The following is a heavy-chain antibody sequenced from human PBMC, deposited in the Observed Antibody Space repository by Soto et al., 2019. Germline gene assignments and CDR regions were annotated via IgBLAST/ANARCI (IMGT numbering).Heavy chain of an antibody. CDR2: VSIGGST. V-gene: IGHV3-23*01. D-gene: IGHD2-15*01. CDR1: GFTFSSYA. CDR3: AKRRGAGGHFDY. J-gene: IGHJ4*02. Sequence: DVQLLESGGGLVQPEGSLRLSCAASGFTFSSYAMGWVRQGPGKGLEWVAVVSIGGSTHYADSVGGRFTISSDHAKNTLSLQMNRLTAEDTAVYFCAKRRGAGGHFDYWGQGALVTVSS.